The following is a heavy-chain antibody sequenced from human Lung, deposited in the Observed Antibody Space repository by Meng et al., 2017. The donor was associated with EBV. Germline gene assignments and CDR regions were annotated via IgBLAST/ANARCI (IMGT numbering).Heavy chain of an antibody. D-gene: IGHD6-19*01. V-gene: IGHV7-4-1*02. J-gene: IGHJ4*02. CDR1: VYTFTRHA. CDR3: GTLKYTSGFYGPAY. Sequence: LFQPWRAYKKPASSGKVSCRASVYTFTRHASNWVRPDPGQRPEWMGWMNTKTGNPTYAHGFTGLFFFSEDTSVSTAYLQISSLKAEDTAVYYCGTLKYTSGFYGPAYWGQGALVTVSS. CDR2: MNTKTGNP.